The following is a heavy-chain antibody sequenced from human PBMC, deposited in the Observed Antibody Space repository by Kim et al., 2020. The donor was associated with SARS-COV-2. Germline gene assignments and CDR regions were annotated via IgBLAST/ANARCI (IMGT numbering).Heavy chain of an antibody. D-gene: IGHD6-13*01. J-gene: IGHJ4*02. Sequence: GGSLRLSCAASGFTFSDHYMDWVRQAPGKGLEWVGRTRNKANSYTTEYAASVKGRFTISRDDSKNSLYLQMNSLKTEDTAVYYCALPYSSSWGFGYWGQGTLVTVSS. CDR3: ALPYSSSWGFGY. CDR2: TRNKANSYTT. V-gene: IGHV3-72*01. CDR1: GFTFSDHY.